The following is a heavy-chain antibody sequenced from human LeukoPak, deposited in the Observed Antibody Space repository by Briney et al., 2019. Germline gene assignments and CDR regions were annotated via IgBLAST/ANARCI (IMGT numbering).Heavy chain of an antibody. CDR2: INPSGGST. D-gene: IGHD1-26*01. Sequence: AASVKVSCKASGYTFTGYYMHWVRQAPGQGLEWMGIINPSGGSTSYAQKFQGRVTMTRDTSTSTVYMELSSLRSEDTAVYYCARGGLGWELQGAFDIWGQGTMVTVSS. CDR3: ARGGLGWELQGAFDI. J-gene: IGHJ3*02. V-gene: IGHV1-46*01. CDR1: GYTFTGYY.